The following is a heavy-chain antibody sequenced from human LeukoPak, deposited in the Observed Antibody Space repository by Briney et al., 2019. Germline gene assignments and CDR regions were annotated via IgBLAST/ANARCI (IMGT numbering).Heavy chain of an antibody. D-gene: IGHD3-9*01. Sequence: GGSLRLSCAASGFIFSSYAMSWVRQAPGKGLEWVSAISSSGGSTYYADSVKGRFTISRDSSKNTLYLQMNSLRAEDTAVYYCAKERHYDILTGPSMGYWGQGTLVTVSS. CDR2: ISSSGGST. CDR3: AKERHYDILTGPSMGY. V-gene: IGHV3-23*01. J-gene: IGHJ4*02. CDR1: GFIFSSYA.